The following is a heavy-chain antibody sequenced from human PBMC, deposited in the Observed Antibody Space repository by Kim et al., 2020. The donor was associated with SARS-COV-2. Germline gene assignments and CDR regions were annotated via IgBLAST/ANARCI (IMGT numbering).Heavy chain of an antibody. Sequence: ASVKVSCKVSGYTLTELSMHWVRQAPGKGLAWMGGFDPEDGETIYAQKFQGRVTMTEDTSTDTAYMELGSLRSEDTAVYYCATAAAVVVPAAMREGDYYYYYGMDVWGQGTTVTVSS. CDR3: ATAAAVVVPAAMREGDYYYYYGMDV. CDR2: FDPEDGET. D-gene: IGHD2-2*01. CDR1: GYTLTELS. V-gene: IGHV1-24*01. J-gene: IGHJ6*02.